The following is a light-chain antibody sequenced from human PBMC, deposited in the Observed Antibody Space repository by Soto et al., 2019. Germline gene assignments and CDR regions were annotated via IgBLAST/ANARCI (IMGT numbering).Light chain of an antibody. CDR1: SSDVGGYDY. CDR3: CSYAGSYTYV. J-gene: IGLJ1*01. Sequence: QSALTQPRSVSGSTGQSVTIFCTGTSSDVGGYDYVSWYQQHPGKAPKLMIYDVRERPSGVPDRVSGSKSGNTASLTISGLQAEDEADYYCCSYAGSYTYVFGTGTKVTVL. V-gene: IGLV2-11*01. CDR2: DVR.